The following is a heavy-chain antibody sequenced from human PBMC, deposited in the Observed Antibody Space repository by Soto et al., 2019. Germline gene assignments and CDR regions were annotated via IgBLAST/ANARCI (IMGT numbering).Heavy chain of an antibody. CDR2: IDNTGSSA. CDR3: ATLNGYDY. CDR1: GFPFSSHW. J-gene: IGHJ4*02. D-gene: IGHD5-12*01. V-gene: IGHV3-74*01. Sequence: EVRLVESGGGLVQPGGSLRLSCAASGFPFSSHWLQWVRQVPGRGLVWVSRIDNTGSSAIYADSVRGRFTVSRDNAKDPLYLHMHSLRAEDTAVYYCATLNGYDYWGQGTLVTVSS.